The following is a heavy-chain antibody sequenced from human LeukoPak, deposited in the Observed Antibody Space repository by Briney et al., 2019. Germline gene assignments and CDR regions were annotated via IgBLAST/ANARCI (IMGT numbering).Heavy chain of an antibody. CDR2: ISGSGGST. Sequence: SCKASGYTFTSYAMSWVRQAPGKGLEWVSAISGSGGSTYYADSVKGRFTISRDNSKNTLYLQMNSLRAEDTAVYYCAKDLRYSTYWGQGTLVTVSS. J-gene: IGHJ4*02. V-gene: IGHV3-23*01. CDR3: AKDLRYSTY. CDR1: GYTFTSYA. D-gene: IGHD6-13*01.